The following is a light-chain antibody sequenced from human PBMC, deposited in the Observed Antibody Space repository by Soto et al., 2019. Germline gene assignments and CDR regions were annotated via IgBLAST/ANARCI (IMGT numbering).Light chain of an antibody. J-gene: IGLJ2*01. CDR3: SSYTSSSTLVV. CDR2: DVS. V-gene: IGLV2-14*01. CDR1: SSDVGGYNY. Sequence: QSVLTQPASVSGSLGQSITISCTGTSSDVGGYNYVSWYQQHPGKAPKLMIYDVSNRPSGVSNRFSGSKSGNTASLTISGLQAEDEADYYCSSYTSSSTLVVFGGGNKLTVL.